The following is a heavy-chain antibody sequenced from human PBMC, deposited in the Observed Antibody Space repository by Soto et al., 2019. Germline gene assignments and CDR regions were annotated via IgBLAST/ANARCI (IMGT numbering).Heavy chain of an antibody. Sequence: EVQLLESGGGLVQPGRSLRLSCAASGFTFSSYAMSWVRQAPGKGLEWVSAISGSGGTTYYAASVKGRFTISRDNSKNTLFLQMNSLRAEDTAVYYCAKFFVETVGSSGWRWTFNYWGQGTLVTVSS. CDR2: ISGSGGTT. J-gene: IGHJ4*02. V-gene: IGHV3-23*01. D-gene: IGHD6-25*01. CDR3: AKFFVETVGSSGWRWTFNY. CDR1: GFTFSSYA.